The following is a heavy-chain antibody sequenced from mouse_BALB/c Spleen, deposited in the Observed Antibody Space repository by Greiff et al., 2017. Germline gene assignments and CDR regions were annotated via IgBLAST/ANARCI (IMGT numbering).Heavy chain of an antibody. J-gene: IGHJ4*01. Sequence: VKLMESGPGLVAPSQSLSITCTVSGFSLTSYDISWIRQPPGKGLEWLGVIWTGGGTNYNSAFMSRLSISKDNSKSQVFLKMNSLQTDDTAIYYCVRSSTVVATYYYAMDYWGQGTSVTVSS. V-gene: IGHV2-9-2*01. CDR3: VRSSTVVATYYYAMDY. CDR1: GFSLTSYD. D-gene: IGHD1-1*01. CDR2: IWTGGGT.